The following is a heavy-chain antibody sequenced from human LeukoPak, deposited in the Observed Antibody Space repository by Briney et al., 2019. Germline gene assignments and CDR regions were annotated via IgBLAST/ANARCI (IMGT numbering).Heavy chain of an antibody. J-gene: IGHJ5*02. Sequence: ASVKVSCKASGYTFTSYGISWVRQAPGQGLEWMGWISAYNSNTNYAQKLQGRVTMTTDTSTSTVYMELRGLRSDDTAVYYCARDLGYCSTTSCLRNWFDPWGQGTLVTVSS. CDR2: ISAYNSNT. D-gene: IGHD2-2*01. CDR1: GYTFTSYG. V-gene: IGHV1-18*01. CDR3: ARDLGYCSTTSCLRNWFDP.